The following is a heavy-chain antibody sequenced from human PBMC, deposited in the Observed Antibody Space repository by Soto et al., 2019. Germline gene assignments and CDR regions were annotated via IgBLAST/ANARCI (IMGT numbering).Heavy chain of an antibody. CDR1: GYSFTNYY. CDR3: ARSPKPTSLFHY. D-gene: IGHD6-6*01. Sequence: ASVKVSCKASGYSFTNYYTHWVRQAPGQGLEWMGIINPFGGDTNYAQKFQGRLTMTRDTSTSIVYMELSGLRSEDTAIYFCARSPKPTSLFHYWGQGTLLTVSS. CDR2: INPFGGDT. J-gene: IGHJ4*02. V-gene: IGHV1-46*01.